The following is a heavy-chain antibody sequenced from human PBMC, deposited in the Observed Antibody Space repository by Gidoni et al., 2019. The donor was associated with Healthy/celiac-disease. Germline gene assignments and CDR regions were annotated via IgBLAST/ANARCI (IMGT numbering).Heavy chain of an antibody. Sequence: EVQLVESGGGLVQPGGSLRLSCAASGFNFSSYEMNWGRQAPGKGLEWVSYISSSGSTIYYADAVKGRFTISRDNAKNSLYLQMNSLRAEDTAVYYCASNYYDSSGYYPFDYWGQGTLVTVSS. CDR3: ASNYYDSSGYYPFDY. D-gene: IGHD3-22*01. CDR1: GFNFSSYE. CDR2: ISSSGSTI. V-gene: IGHV3-48*03. J-gene: IGHJ4*02.